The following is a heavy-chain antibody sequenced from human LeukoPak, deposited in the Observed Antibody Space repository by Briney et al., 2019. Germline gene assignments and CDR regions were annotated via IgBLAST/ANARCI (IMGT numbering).Heavy chain of an antibody. D-gene: IGHD1-26*01. CDR2: VIPVLDIV. CDR3: ARDLGGLATARDY. CDR1: RGIFNTYE. V-gene: IGHV1-69*04. Sequence: GASVKVSCKTSRGIFNTYEFNWVRQAPGQGLEWVGRVIPVLDIVNSAQKFQGRVTITADESTSTAYMELSSLRSEDTAVYYCARDLGGLATARDYWGQGTLVTVSS. J-gene: IGHJ4*02.